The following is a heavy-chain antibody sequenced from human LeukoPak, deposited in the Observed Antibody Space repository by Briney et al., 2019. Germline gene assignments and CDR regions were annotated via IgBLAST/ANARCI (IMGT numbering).Heavy chain of an antibody. CDR2: ISGSGGST. J-gene: IGHJ4*02. CDR3: AKDSLDYSNYPDSGDY. V-gene: IGHV3-23*01. Sequence: PGRSLRLSCAASGFTFNSYAMSWVRQAPGKGLEWVSAISGSGGSTYYADSVKGRFTTSRDNSKNTLYLQMNSLRAEDTAVYYCAKDSLDYSNYPDSGDYWGQGTLVTVSS. CDR1: GFTFNSYA. D-gene: IGHD4-11*01.